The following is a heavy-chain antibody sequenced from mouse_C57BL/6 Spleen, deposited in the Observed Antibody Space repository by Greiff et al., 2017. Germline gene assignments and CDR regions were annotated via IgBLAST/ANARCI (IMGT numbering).Heavy chain of an antibody. CDR1: GYTFTGYW. CDR3: AREGFITTVVAKGWFAY. CDR2: ILPGSGST. D-gene: IGHD1-1*01. Sequence: QVTLKESGAELMKPGASVKLSCKATGYTFTGYWIEWVKQRPGHGLEWIGEILPGSGSTNYNEKFKGKATFTADTSSNTAYMQLSSLTTEDSAIYYCAREGFITTVVAKGWFAYWGQGTLVTVSA. J-gene: IGHJ3*01. V-gene: IGHV1-9*01.